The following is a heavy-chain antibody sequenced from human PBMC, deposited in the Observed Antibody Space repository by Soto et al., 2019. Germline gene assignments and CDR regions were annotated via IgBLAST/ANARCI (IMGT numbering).Heavy chain of an antibody. D-gene: IGHD3-10*01. J-gene: IGHJ6*02. Sequence: SETLSLTCAVSGGSISSSNWWSWVRQPPGKGLEWIGEIYHSGSTNYNPSLKSRVTISVDKSKNQFSLKLSSVTAADTAVYYCARMDGSGTYYYYGMDVWGQGTTVTVSS. CDR2: IYHSGST. V-gene: IGHV4-4*02. CDR1: GGSISSSNW. CDR3: ARMDGSGTYYYYGMDV.